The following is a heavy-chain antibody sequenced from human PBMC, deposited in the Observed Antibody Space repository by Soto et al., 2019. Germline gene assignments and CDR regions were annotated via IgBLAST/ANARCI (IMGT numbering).Heavy chain of an antibody. V-gene: IGHV3-23*01. Sequence: LRLSCAVSGFTFRNYAMSWVRQAPGKGLEWVAGITGTGNSISYSDSVRGRFTISRGNSENTLYLQMNSLRAEDTAVYWCAKTPNSRLLNSWGQGALVT. CDR2: ITGTGNSI. D-gene: IGHD3-9*01. CDR3: AKTPNSRLLNS. CDR1: GFTFRNYA. J-gene: IGHJ4*02.